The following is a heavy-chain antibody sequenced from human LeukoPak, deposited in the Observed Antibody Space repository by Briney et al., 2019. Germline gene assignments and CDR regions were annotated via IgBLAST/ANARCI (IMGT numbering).Heavy chain of an antibody. CDR2: ISSDGSST. Sequence: PGGSLRLSCAASGFTFSGLWMHWVRQAPGKGLVWVSRISSDGSSTSYADSVKGRSTISRDNAKNTLYLQMSSLRAEDTAVYYCARVVSGYTDSWFDPWGQGTLVTVSS. CDR3: ARVVSGYTDSWFDP. CDR1: GFTFSGLW. D-gene: IGHD3-22*01. V-gene: IGHV3-74*01. J-gene: IGHJ5*02.